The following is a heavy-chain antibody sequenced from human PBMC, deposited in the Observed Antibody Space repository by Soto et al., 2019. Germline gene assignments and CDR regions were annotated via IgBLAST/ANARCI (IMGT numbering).Heavy chain of an antibody. J-gene: IGHJ5*02. CDR2: ISGSGGST. V-gene: IGHV3-23*01. CDR3: AKDRTKYCSSTSCSSEWFDP. Sequence: PGGSLRLSCAASGFTFSSYATSWVRQAPGKGLEWVSAISGSGGSTYYADSVKGRFTISRDNSKNTLYLQMNSLRAEDTAVYYCAKDRTKYCSSTSCSSEWFDPWGQGTLVTVSS. D-gene: IGHD2-2*01. CDR1: GFTFSSYA.